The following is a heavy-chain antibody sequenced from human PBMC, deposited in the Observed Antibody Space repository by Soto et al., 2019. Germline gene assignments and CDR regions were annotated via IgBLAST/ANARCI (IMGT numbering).Heavy chain of an antibody. CDR1: GYSISSGFY. CDR2: IYHTGNT. D-gene: IGHD6-13*01. V-gene: IGHV4-38-2*01. Sequence: TETLSLTCAVSGYSISSGFYWGWIRQPPGKGLEWIGSIYHTGNTFYNPSLKSRLTISLDTSKNQFFLMLSSVTAADTAVYYCASGSSSWSPYHYYGMEVGGPGTTVAVSS. J-gene: IGHJ6*02. CDR3: ASGSSSWSPYHYYGMEV.